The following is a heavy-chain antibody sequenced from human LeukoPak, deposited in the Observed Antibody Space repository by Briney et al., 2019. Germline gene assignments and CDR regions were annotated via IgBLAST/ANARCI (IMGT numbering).Heavy chain of an antibody. D-gene: IGHD3-22*01. CDR2: ISSSSSYI. V-gene: IGHV3-21*01. Sequence: GGSLRLSCAASGFTFSSYSMSWVRQAPGKGLEWVSSISSSSSYIYYADSVKGRFTISRDNAKNSLYLQMNSLRAEDTAVYYCARVGYDSSDYLDYWGQGTLVTVSS. CDR3: ARVGYDSSDYLDY. CDR1: GFTFSSYS. J-gene: IGHJ4*02.